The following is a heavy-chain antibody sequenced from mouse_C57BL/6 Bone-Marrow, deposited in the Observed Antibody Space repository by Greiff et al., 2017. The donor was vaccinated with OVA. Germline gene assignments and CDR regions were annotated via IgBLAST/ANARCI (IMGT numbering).Heavy chain of an antibody. V-gene: IGHV1-26*01. J-gene: IGHJ2*01. D-gene: IGHD1-1*01. CDR3: ARSSTTVVDFDY. CDR2: INPNNGGT. CDR1: GYTFTDYY. Sequence: VQLQQSGPELVKPGASVKISCKASGYTFTDYYMNWVKQSHGKSLEWIGDINPNNGGTSYNQKFKGKATLTVDKSSSTAYMELRSLTSEDSAVYYCARSSTTVVDFDYWGQGTTLTVSS.